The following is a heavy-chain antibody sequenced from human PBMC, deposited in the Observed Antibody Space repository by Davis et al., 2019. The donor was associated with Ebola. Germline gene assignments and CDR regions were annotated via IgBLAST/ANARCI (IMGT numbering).Heavy chain of an antibody. J-gene: IGHJ4*02. CDR3: ARDGENYSDLDY. D-gene: IGHD3-10*01. V-gene: IGHV3-30*03. Sequence: GSLRLSCAASGFTFSSYWMSWARQAPGKGLEWVAAISYDGSSKFYADSVKGRFTMSRDNSKNTVHVQMNGLRAEDTAVYYCARDGENYSDLDYWGQGTLVTVSS. CDR2: ISYDGSSK. CDR1: GFTFSSYW.